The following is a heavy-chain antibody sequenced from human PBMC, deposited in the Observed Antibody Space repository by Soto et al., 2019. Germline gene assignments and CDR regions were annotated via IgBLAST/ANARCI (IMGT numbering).Heavy chain of an antibody. Sequence: GGSLRLSCAASGFTFSTYAMAWVRQAPGKGLEWVSGISGSGVSTNHADSVKGRFIISRDNSKNMVYLQMNSLRAEDTAVYYCACLAWFGDPVPPFDSWGQGTVVTVSS. CDR1: GFTFSTYA. D-gene: IGHD3-10*01. CDR3: ACLAWFGDPVPPFDS. CDR2: ISGSGVST. J-gene: IGHJ4*02. V-gene: IGHV3-23*01.